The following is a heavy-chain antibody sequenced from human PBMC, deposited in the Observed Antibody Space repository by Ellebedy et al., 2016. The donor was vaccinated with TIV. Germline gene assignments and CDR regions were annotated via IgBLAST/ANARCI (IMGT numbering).Heavy chain of an antibody. V-gene: IGHV3-23*01. CDR2: ISGSVTRT. CDR1: GFTFSSSA. CDR3: SRDPVGVGPAFDV. Sequence: GESLKISCAASGFTFSSSAMCWVRQAPGKGLEWVSTISGSVTRTYYADSVKGRFTISRDNSKDTLYLQMNRLRAEDKAIYYCSRDPVGVGPAFDVWGQGTMVTVSS. D-gene: IGHD4-23*01. J-gene: IGHJ3*01.